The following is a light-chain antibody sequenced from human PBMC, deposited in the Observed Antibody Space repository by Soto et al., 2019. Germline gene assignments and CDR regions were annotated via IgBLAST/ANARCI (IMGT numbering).Light chain of an antibody. CDR2: DAS. V-gene: IGKV1-33*01. Sequence: DIQMTQSPSSLSASVGDRVTITCQASQNINNYLNWYQQKPGRAPKLLIYDASNWEAGVPSRFRGSGSESDFTFTISRLQPEDIATYYCQQYENLPTFGQGTRLEIK. J-gene: IGKJ5*01. CDR3: QQYENLPT. CDR1: QNINNY.